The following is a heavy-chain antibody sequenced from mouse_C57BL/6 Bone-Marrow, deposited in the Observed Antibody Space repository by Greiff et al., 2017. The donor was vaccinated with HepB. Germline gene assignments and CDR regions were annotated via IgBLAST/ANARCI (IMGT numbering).Heavy chain of an antibody. D-gene: IGHD2-3*01. Sequence: VQLQQSGPGLVQPSQSLSITCTVSGFSLTSYGVHWVRQSPGKGLEWLGVIWRGGSTDYNAAFMSRLSITKDNSKSQVFFKMNSLQADDTAICYCAKKATDGYYAMDYWGQGTSVTVSS. CDR2: IWRGGST. CDR1: GFSLTSYG. CDR3: AKKATDGYYAMDY. V-gene: IGHV2-5*01. J-gene: IGHJ4*01.